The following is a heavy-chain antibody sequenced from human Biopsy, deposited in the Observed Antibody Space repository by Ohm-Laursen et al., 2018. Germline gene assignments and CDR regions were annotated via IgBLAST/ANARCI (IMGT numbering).Heavy chain of an antibody. Sequence: SETLSLTCTVSGGSFTGHYWTWIRQPPGKGLEWIGHIPHTGYTSYKSSLKSRVTISLDTSRKHFSLRLTSLAAADTAVYYCARGWNEDDGLYFAHWGQGTLVTVSS. CDR3: ARGWNEDDGLYFAH. CDR1: GGSFTGHY. V-gene: IGHV4-59*11. D-gene: IGHD1-1*01. CDR2: IPHTGYT. J-gene: IGHJ4*02.